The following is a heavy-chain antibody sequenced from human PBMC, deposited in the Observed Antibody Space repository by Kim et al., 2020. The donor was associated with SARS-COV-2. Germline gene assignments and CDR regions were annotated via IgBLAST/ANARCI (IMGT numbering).Heavy chain of an antibody. Sequence: SETLSLTCTVSGGSISSSSYYRGWIRQPPGKGLEWIGSIYYSGSTYYNPSLKSRVTISVDTSKNQFSLKLSSVTAADTAVYYCARVPSSWYHFDYWGQGT. CDR1: GGSISSSSYY. CDR3: ARVPSSWYHFDY. V-gene: IGHV4-39*07. D-gene: IGHD6-13*01. J-gene: IGHJ4*02. CDR2: IYYSGST.